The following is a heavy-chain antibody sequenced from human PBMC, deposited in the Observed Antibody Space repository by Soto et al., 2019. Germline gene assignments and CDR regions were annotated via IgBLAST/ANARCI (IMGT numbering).Heavy chain of an antibody. CDR3: ARDLKQQLAYGMDV. D-gene: IGHD6-13*01. V-gene: IGHV1-69*12. J-gene: IGHJ6*02. CDR1: GGTFSSYA. CDR2: IIPIFGTA. Sequence: QVQLVQSGAEVKKPGSSVKVSCKASGGTFSSYAISWVRQAPGQGLEWMGGIIPIFGTANYAQKFQGRVTLTADESTSTAYMELSSLRSEDTAVYYCARDLKQQLAYGMDVWGQGTTVTVSS.